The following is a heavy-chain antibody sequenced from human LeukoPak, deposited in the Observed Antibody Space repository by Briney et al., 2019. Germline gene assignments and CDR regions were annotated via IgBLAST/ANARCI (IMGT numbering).Heavy chain of an antibody. CDR3: ARRGYSYVPFDY. D-gene: IGHD5-18*01. CDR2: IYHSGST. V-gene: IGHV4-38-2*02. J-gene: IGHJ4*02. Sequence: SETLSLTCTVSGYSISSGYYWGWIRQPPGKGLEWIGSIYHSGSTYYNPSLKSRVTISVDTSKNQFSLKLSSVTAADTAVYYCARRGYSYVPFDYWGQGTLVTVSS. CDR1: GYSISSGYY.